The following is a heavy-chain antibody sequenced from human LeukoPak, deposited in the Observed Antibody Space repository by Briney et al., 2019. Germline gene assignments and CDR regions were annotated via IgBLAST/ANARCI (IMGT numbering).Heavy chain of an antibody. CDR2: INPNSGGT. J-gene: IGHJ4*02. Sequence: ASVKVSCKASGYTFTSYGISWVRQAPGQGLEWMGRINPNSGGTNYAQKFQGRVTMTRDTSISTAYMELSRLRSDDTAVYYCARRRGYSYGYVDYWGQGTLVTVPS. D-gene: IGHD5-18*01. CDR3: ARRRGYSYGYVDY. V-gene: IGHV1-2*06. CDR1: GYTFTSYG.